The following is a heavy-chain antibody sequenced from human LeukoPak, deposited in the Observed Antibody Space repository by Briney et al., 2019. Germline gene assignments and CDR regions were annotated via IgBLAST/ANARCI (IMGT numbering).Heavy chain of an antibody. CDR3: ARIRRDGYNYPRYYFDY. CDR1: GGSFSGYY. D-gene: IGHD5-24*01. V-gene: IGHV4-34*01. J-gene: IGHJ4*02. Sequence: SETLSLTRAVYGGSFSGYYWSWIRRPPGKGLEWIGEINHSGSTNYNPSLKSRVTISVDTSKNQFSLKLSSVTAADTAVYYCARIRRDGYNYPRYYFDYWGQGTLVTVSS. CDR2: INHSGST.